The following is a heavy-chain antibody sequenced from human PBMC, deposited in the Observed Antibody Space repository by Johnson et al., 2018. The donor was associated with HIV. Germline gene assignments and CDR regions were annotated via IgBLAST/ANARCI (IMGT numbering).Heavy chain of an antibody. V-gene: IGHV3-23*04. CDR3: AKRAATGDDAFDI. D-gene: IGHD3-16*01. CDR1: GFTFSSYA. CDR2: ISGSGGST. J-gene: IGHJ3*02. Sequence: VQLVESGGGLVQPGGSLRLSCAASGFTFSSYAMSWVRQAPWKGLEWVSAISGSGGSTYYADSVKGRFTISRDNSKNTVHLQISSLRPEDTAVYYCAKRAATGDDAFDIWGQGTMVTVSS.